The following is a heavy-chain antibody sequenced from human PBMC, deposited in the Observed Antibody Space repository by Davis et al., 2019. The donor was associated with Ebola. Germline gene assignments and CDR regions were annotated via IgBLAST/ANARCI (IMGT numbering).Heavy chain of an antibody. J-gene: IGHJ4*02. CDR1: GCSFSSHP. D-gene: IGHD3-9*01. V-gene: IGHV1-69*13. CDR2: IIPIFDTP. CDR3: ARDFDGGNYYFDY. Sequence: SVKVSRKTSGCSFSSHPISWVRQAPRQGLEWMGGIIPIFDTPHDAQKFRGRITVTADASTSTAYMELSSLRSEDTATYFCARDFDGGNYYFDYWGPGTPVTVSS.